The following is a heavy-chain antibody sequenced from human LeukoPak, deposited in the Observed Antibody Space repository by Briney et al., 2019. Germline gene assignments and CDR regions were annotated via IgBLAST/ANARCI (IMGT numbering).Heavy chain of an antibody. Sequence: GGSLRLSCAASGFTFSSYAMHWVRQAPGKGLEWVAVISYDGSNKYYADSVKGRFTISRDNSKNTLYLQMNSLRAEDTAIYYCARGSRDKLRGLDYWGQGTLVTVSS. J-gene: IGHJ4*02. CDR3: ARGSRDKLRGLDY. CDR1: GFTFSSYA. V-gene: IGHV3-30*04. D-gene: IGHD1-7*01. CDR2: ISYDGSNK.